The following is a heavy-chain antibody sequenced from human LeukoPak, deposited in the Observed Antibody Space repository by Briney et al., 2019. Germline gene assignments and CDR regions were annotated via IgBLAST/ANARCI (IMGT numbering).Heavy chain of an antibody. V-gene: IGHV1-2*02. CDR2: INPNSGGT. J-gene: IGHJ4*02. D-gene: IGHD2-21*02. Sequence: GASVKVSCKASGYTFTGYYIHWVRQAPGQGLEWMGWINPNSGGTNYAQKFQGRVTMTEDTSTDTAYMELSSLRSEDTAVYYCATTSLPRRYCGGDCSEYYFDYWGQGTLVTVSS. CDR1: GYTFTGYY. CDR3: ATTSLPRRYCGGDCSEYYFDY.